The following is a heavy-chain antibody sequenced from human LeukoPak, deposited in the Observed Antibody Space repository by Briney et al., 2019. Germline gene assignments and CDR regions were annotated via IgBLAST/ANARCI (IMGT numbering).Heavy chain of an antibody. CDR2: INPSGGST. J-gene: IGHJ4*02. V-gene: IGHV1-46*01. D-gene: IGHD3-10*01. CDR1: GYTLTELS. Sequence: ASVKVSCKVSGYTLTELSMHWVRQAPGQGLEWMGIINPSGGSTSYAQKFQGRITMTRDMSTSTLYMELSSLRSEDTAVYYCVREMVRGIYAYWGQGTLVTVSS. CDR3: VREMVRGIYAY.